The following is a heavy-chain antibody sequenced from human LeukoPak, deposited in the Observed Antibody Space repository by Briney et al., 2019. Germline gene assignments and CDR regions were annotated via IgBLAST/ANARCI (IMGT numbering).Heavy chain of an antibody. Sequence: SETLSLTCAVYGGSFSGYYWSWIRQPPGKGLGWIGEINHSGSTNYNPSLKSRVTISVDTSKNQFSLKLSSVTAADTAVYYCARDGLPAAYDAFDIWGQGTMVTVSS. D-gene: IGHD2-2*01. J-gene: IGHJ3*02. CDR1: GGSFSGYY. V-gene: IGHV4-34*01. CDR2: INHSGST. CDR3: ARDGLPAAYDAFDI.